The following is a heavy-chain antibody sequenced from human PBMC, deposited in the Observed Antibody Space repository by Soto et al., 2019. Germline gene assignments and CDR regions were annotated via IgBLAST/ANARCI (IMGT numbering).Heavy chain of an antibody. CDR3: ARAWKGNYDFWSGSNWFDP. CDR2: TSAYNGNT. D-gene: IGHD3-3*01. Sequence: ASVKVSCKASGYTFTSYSISWVRQAPGQGLEWMGWTSAYNGNTNYAQKLQGRVTMTTDTSTSTAYMELRSLRSDDTAVYYCARAWKGNYDFWSGSNWFDPWGQGTLVTVSS. V-gene: IGHV1-18*01. CDR1: GYTFTSYS. J-gene: IGHJ5*02.